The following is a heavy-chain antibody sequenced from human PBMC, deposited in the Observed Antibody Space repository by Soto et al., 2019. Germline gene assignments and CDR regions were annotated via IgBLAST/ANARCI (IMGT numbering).Heavy chain of an antibody. Sequence: SETLSLTCTVSGGSVSSGSYYWSWIRQPPGKGLEWIGYIYYSGSTNYNPSLESRVTISVDTSKNQFSLKLSSVTAADTAVYYCARDLRKRNIVATIISPYGMDVWGQGTTVTVSS. V-gene: IGHV4-61*01. J-gene: IGHJ6*02. CDR1: GGSVSSGSYY. CDR3: ARDLRKRNIVATIISPYGMDV. D-gene: IGHD5-12*01. CDR2: IYYSGST.